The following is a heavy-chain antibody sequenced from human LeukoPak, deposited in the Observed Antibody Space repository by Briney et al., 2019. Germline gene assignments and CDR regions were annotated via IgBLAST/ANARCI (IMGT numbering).Heavy chain of an antibody. CDR1: GFTVSSNY. D-gene: IGHD3-22*01. V-gene: IGHV3-66*02. J-gene: IGHJ4*02. CDR3: ATPGDYYDSSGYYLDY. CDR2: IYSGGST. Sequence: GGSLRLSCAASGFTVSSNYMSWVRPAPGRGLEWVSVIYSGGSTYYADSVKGRFTISRDNSKNTLYLQMNSLRAEDTAVYYCATPGDYYDSSGYYLDYWGQGTLVTVSS.